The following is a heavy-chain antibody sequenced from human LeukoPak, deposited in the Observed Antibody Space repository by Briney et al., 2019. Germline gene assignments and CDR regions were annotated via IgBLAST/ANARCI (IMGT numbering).Heavy chain of an antibody. J-gene: IGHJ6*03. V-gene: IGHV4-38-2*02. CDR2: IYQSETA. CDR3: ARDGLRGYSYGYSYYYYYYYMDV. D-gene: IGHD5-18*01. CDR1: GYSISSGYF. Sequence: SETLSLTCTVSGYSISSGYFWGWMRQPPGKGLEWIGSIYQSETAHYNPSLKSRVTISVDTSKNQFSLKLRSVMAADTAVYYCARDGLRGYSYGYSYYYYYYYMDVWGKGTTVTVSS.